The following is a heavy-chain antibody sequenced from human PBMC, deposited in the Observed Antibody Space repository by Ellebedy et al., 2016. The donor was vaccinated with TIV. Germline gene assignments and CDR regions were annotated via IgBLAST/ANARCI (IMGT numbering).Heavy chain of an antibody. V-gene: IGHV4-59*01. CDR3: ARDGLGALDV. CDR2: VHHSGRI. J-gene: IGHJ6*02. D-gene: IGHD3-16*01. Sequence: SETLSLXXTVSGGSISTYFWSWIRQAPEKGLQYIGYVHHSGRINYNPSLESRVSISLDTAKKQFTLKLSSVTAADTAVYYCARDGLGALDVWGHGATVTVSS. CDR1: GGSISTYF.